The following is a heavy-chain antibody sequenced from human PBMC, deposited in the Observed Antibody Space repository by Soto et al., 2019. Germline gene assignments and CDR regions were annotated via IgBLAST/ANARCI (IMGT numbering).Heavy chain of an antibody. CDR1: GGSISSYY. Sequence: SETLSLTCTVSGGSISSYYWSWIRQPPGQGLEWIGYIYYSGSTNYNPSLKSRVTISVDTSKNQFSLKLSSVTAADTAVYYCARGPRITMVRGTGFDPWGQGTLVTVSS. D-gene: IGHD3-10*01. CDR3: ARGPRITMVRGTGFDP. CDR2: IYYSGST. J-gene: IGHJ5*02. V-gene: IGHV4-59*01.